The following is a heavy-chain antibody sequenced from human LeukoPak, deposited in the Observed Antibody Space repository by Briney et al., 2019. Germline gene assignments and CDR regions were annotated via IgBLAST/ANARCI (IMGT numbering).Heavy chain of an antibody. Sequence: PSETLSLTCAVYGGSFSGYYWSWIRQPPGKGLEWIGEINHSGSTNYNPSLKSRVTISVDTSKNQFSLKLSSVTAADTAAYYCARVPSNYDYVWGSYRHWFDPWGQGTLVTVSS. CDR3: ARVPSNYDYVWGSYRHWFDP. V-gene: IGHV4-34*01. CDR1: GGSFSGYY. J-gene: IGHJ5*02. D-gene: IGHD3-16*02. CDR2: INHSGST.